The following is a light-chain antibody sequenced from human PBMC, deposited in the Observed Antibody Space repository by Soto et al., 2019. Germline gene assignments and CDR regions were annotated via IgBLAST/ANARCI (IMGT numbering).Light chain of an antibody. CDR1: RGVSANY. CDR2: GAS. J-gene: IGKJ4*01. Sequence: ENLLTQSPGTLSLSPGEGATLSCRASRGVSANYLAWYQQKPGQAPTLLIYGASIRAAGIPDRFSGSGSGTDFTLTISRLEPEDFAVYYCQQFSSYPLTFGGGTKVDIK. CDR3: QQFSSYPLT. V-gene: IGKV3-20*01.